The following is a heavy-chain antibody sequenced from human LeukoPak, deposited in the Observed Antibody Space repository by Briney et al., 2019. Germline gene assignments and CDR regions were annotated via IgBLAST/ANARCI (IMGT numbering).Heavy chain of an antibody. D-gene: IGHD2-2*02. J-gene: IGHJ4*02. Sequence: SGGSLRLSCAASGFTFSSYAMSWVRQAPGKGLEWVSAISGSGGSTYYADSVKGRFTISRDNSKNTLYLQMNSLRAEDTAVYYCAKDFGPHIVVVPAAIGFDYWGQGTLVTVSS. CDR3: AKDFGPHIVVVPAAIGFDY. CDR2: ISGSGGST. CDR1: GFTFSSYA. V-gene: IGHV3-23*01.